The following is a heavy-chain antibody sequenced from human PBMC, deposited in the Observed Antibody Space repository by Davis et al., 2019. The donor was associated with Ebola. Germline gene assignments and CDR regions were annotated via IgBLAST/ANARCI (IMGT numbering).Heavy chain of an antibody. CDR2: ISYDGSNK. Sequence: GESLKIPCAAPGFTLRSYGMHWVRQAPGKGPEWVAGISYDGSNKYYADSVTGRFPISKDKSKNTLYLQMISLRAEDTAVYYCANSFGSYYIYYYYYGMDVWGQGTTVTVSS. CDR3: ANSFGSYYIYYYYYGMDV. CDR1: GFTLRSYG. D-gene: IGHD1-26*01. V-gene: IGHV3-30*18. J-gene: IGHJ6*02.